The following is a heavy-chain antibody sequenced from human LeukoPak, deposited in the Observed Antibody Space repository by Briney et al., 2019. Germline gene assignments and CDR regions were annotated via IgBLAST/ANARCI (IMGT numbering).Heavy chain of an antibody. Sequence: SETLSLTCTVSGGSISSYYWSWIRQPPGKGLEWIGYIYYSGSTNYNPSLKSRVTISVDTSKNQFSLKLSSVTAADTAVYYCARVCDGSSCPQEYWFDPWGQGTLVTVSS. CDR1: GGSISSYY. J-gene: IGHJ5*02. CDR3: ARVCDGSSCPQEYWFDP. D-gene: IGHD6-13*01. V-gene: IGHV4-59*01. CDR2: IYYSGST.